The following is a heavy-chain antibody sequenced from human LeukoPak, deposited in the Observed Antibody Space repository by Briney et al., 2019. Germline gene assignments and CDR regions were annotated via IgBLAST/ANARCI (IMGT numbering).Heavy chain of an antibody. CDR2: ISGSGGST. V-gene: IGHV3-23*01. Sequence: PGGSPRLSCAASGFTFSSYAMSWVRQAPGKGLEWVSAISGSGGSTYYADSVKGRFTISRDNSKNTLYLQMNSLRAEDTAVYYCARNYGDYTPYYFDYWGQGTLVTVSS. CDR1: GFTFSSYA. CDR3: ARNYGDYTPYYFDY. J-gene: IGHJ4*02. D-gene: IGHD4-17*01.